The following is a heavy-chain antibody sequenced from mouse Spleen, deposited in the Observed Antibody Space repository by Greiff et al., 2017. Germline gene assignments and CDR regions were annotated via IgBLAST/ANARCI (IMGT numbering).Heavy chain of an antibody. CDR3: ARWGATVALDY. CDR1: GYTFTSYW. D-gene: IGHD1-1*01. Sequence: VQLQQSGAELVMPGASVKLSCKASGYTFTSYWMHWVKQRPGQGLEWIGEIDPSDSYTNYNQKFKGKATLTVDKSSSTAYMQLSSLTSEDSAVYYCARWGATVALDYWGQGTTLTVSS. J-gene: IGHJ2*01. V-gene: IGHV1-69*01. CDR2: IDPSDSYT.